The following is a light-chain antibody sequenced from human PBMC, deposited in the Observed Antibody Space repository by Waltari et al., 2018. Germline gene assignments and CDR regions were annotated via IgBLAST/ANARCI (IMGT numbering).Light chain of an antibody. Sequence: QSALSQPASVSGSPGQSITISCTGASSDDGGHDYVSWYQQHPGKAPKLIIRDVNNRPSGVSNRFSGSKSGNTASLTISGLQAEDEADYYCSSYSTSSSLILFGEGTKVTVL. CDR2: DVN. J-gene: IGLJ2*01. CDR3: SSYSTSSSLIL. V-gene: IGLV2-14*03. CDR1: SSDDGGHDY.